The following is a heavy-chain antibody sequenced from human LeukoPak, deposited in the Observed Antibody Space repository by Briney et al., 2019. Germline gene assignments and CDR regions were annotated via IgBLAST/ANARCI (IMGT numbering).Heavy chain of an antibody. D-gene: IGHD2-2*01. J-gene: IGHJ5*02. CDR3: ARGQVPAARGYNWFDP. V-gene: IGHV4-34*01. CDR1: GCSFNDYY. CDR2: INARGDT. Sequence: SETLSLTCAVYGCSFNDYYWNWIRQPRGKGLEWIGEINARGDTNYNPSLKSRVTISVDTSKKQFSLRLTSMIAADTALYYCARGQVPAARGYNWFDPWGQGTLVTVSS.